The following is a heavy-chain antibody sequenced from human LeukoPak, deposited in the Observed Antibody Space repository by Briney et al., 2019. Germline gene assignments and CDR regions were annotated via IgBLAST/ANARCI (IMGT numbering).Heavy chain of an antibody. Sequence: PSETLSLTCTVSGGSLSSYYWSWLRQPPGKGLEWIGYIYYSGSTNYNPSLKSRVTISVDTSKNQFSLKLSSVTAADTAVYYCARAHYDSSGYWFDPWGQGTLVTVSS. D-gene: IGHD3-22*01. CDR3: ARAHYDSSGYWFDP. CDR2: IYYSGST. V-gene: IGHV4-59*01. CDR1: GGSLSSYY. J-gene: IGHJ5*02.